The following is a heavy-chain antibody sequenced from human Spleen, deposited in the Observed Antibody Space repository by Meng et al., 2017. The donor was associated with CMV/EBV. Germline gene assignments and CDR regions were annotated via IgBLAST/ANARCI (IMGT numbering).Heavy chain of an antibody. CDR3: ARTTRVNIVVVPAAGQKNNWYFDL. Sequence: SETLSLTCAVYGGSFSGYYWSWIRQPPGKGLEWIGEINHSGSTNSNPSLKSRVTISVYTSKNQFSLKLSSVTAADTAVYYCARTTRVNIVVVPAAGQKNNWYFDLWGRGTLVTVSS. V-gene: IGHV4-34*01. CDR2: INHSGST. D-gene: IGHD2-2*01. J-gene: IGHJ2*01. CDR1: GGSFSGYY.